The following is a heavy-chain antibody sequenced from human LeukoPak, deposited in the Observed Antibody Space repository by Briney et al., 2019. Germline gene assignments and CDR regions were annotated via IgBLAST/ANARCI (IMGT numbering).Heavy chain of an antibody. V-gene: IGHV4-59*11. Sequence: SETLSLTCTVSGGSISGHYWSWIRQPPGEGLEWIGYIYYSGSTNYNPSLKSRVTISVDTSKNQFSLKLNSVTAADTAVYYCARHQNYYGAEWDVWGKGTTVTVSS. CDR1: GGSISGHY. CDR3: ARHQNYYGAEWDV. J-gene: IGHJ6*04. CDR2: IYYSGST. D-gene: IGHD3-10*01.